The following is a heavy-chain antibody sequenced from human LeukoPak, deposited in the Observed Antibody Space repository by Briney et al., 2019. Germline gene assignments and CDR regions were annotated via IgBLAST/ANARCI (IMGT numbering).Heavy chain of an antibody. J-gene: IGHJ3*01. CDR1: GFTFSSYS. CDR2: ISSSSGYI. V-gene: IGHV3-21*01. Sequence: GGSLRLSCAASGFTFSSYSMNWVRQAPGKGLEWVSAISSSSGYIYYADSVKGRFTISRDNAKNSLYLQMNSLRVEDTAVYYCARGIAAFWGQGTMVTVSS. D-gene: IGHD6-13*01. CDR3: ARGIAAF.